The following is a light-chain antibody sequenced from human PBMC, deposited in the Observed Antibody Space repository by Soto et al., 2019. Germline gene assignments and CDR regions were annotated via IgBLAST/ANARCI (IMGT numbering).Light chain of an antibody. CDR1: QSVSSSY. J-gene: IGKJ2*01. CDR3: QQYGTSQVT. CDR2: GAS. Sequence: EVLLTQSPGTLSLSPGERATLSCRASQSVSSSYLAWYQQKPGQAPRLLIYGASRTATGIPDRFTGSGSGADVTITSSRLAPEDFAAYYCQQYGTSQVTFGQGTKLEIK. V-gene: IGKV3-20*01.